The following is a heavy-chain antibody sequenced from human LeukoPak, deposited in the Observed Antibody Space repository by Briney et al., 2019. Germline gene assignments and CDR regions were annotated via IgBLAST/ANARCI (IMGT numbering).Heavy chain of an antibody. CDR2: FSDRGGP. V-gene: IGHV4-59*11. CDR3: ARDYDYFDY. CDR1: GGSISSHF. Sequence: SETLSLTCTVSGGSISSHFWSWIRLPPGKGLEWFGYFSDRGGPNYNPSLKSRVTISGDTSKNQVSLKLRSVTAAHTAIYYCARDYDYFDYWGQGTQVTVSS. D-gene: IGHD3-16*01. J-gene: IGHJ4*02.